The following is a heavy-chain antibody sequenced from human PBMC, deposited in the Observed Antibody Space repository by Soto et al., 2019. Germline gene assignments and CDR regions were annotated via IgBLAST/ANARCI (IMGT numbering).Heavy chain of an antibody. CDR1: GFTFSSYA. J-gene: IGHJ4*02. V-gene: IGHV3-23*01. Sequence: EVQLLDSGGGLVQPGGSLRLSCAASGFTFSSYAMNWVRQAPGKGLEWVSVISGSGDSTYYADSVKGRFTISRDNSMNPLYLQMNSLRTEDTAVYYCARRGPGTYFDYWGQGTLVTVSS. CDR3: ARRGPGTYFDY. D-gene: IGHD6-13*01. CDR2: ISGSGDST.